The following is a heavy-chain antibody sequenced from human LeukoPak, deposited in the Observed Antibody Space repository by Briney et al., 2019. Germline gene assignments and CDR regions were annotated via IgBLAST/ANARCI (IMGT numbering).Heavy chain of an antibody. D-gene: IGHD3-16*02. V-gene: IGHV4-30-2*01. Sequence: SSQTLSLTCAVSGGSISSGGYSWSWIRQPPGKGLEWIGYIYHSGSTYYNPSLKSRVTISVDRSKNQFSLKLSSVTAADTAVYYCARLYDYVWGSYRPGAFDIWGQGTMVTVSS. CDR2: IYHSGST. CDR1: GGSISSGGYS. J-gene: IGHJ3*02. CDR3: ARLYDYVWGSYRPGAFDI.